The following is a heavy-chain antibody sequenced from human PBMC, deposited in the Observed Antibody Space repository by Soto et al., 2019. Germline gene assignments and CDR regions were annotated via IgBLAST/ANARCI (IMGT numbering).Heavy chain of an antibody. V-gene: IGHV1-18*01. D-gene: IGHD6-6*01. CDR1: GYTFTSYG. Sequence: AASVKVSCKASGYTFTSYGISWVRQAPGQGLEWMGWISAYNGNTNYAQKLQGRVTMTTDTSTSTAYMELRSLRSDDTAVYYCARDQGGSSWWLRYYYGMDVWGQGTTVTVSS. J-gene: IGHJ6*02. CDR2: ISAYNGNT. CDR3: ARDQGGSSWWLRYYYGMDV.